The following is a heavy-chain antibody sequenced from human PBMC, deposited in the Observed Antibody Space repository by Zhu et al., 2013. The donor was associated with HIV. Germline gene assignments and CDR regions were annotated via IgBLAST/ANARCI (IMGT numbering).Heavy chain of an antibody. Sequence: VQLQESGPGLVKPSETLSLTCTVSGGSISSYYWSWIRQPPGKGLEWIGYIYYSGSTNYNPSLKSRVTISVDTSKNQFSLKLSSVTAADTAVYYCARGLTFSGYWNVGVSWFDPWGQGTLVTVSS. V-gene: IGHV4-59*01. CDR2: IYYSGST. CDR3: ARGLTFSGYWNVGVSWFDP. J-gene: IGHJ5*02. CDR1: GGSISSYY. D-gene: IGHD5-12*01.